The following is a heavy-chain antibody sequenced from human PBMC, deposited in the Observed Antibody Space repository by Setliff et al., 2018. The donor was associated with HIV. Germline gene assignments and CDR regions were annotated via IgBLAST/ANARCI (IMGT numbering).Heavy chain of an antibody. D-gene: IGHD2-15*01. CDR1: GGSISSNY. Sequence: PSETLSLTCTVSGGSISSNYWSRMRQPPGKGLEWIGHIYYSGSTNYNPSLKSRVTISVDTSRNQFSLNLSSVTAADTAVYYCARFPLLHKNAFDIWGQGTMVTVSS. CDR2: IYYSGST. CDR3: ARFPLLHKNAFDI. V-gene: IGHV4-59*01. J-gene: IGHJ3*02.